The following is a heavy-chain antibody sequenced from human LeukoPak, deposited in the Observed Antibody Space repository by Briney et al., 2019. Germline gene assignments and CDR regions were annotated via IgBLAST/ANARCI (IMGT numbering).Heavy chain of an antibody. J-gene: IGHJ4*02. CDR3: ARVKDSGPDDY. V-gene: IGHV3-66*01. CDR2: IYSGGST. D-gene: IGHD3-10*01. Sequence: GGSLRLSCAASGFTVSSNYMSWVRHAPGKGLEWVSVIYSGGSTYYADSVKGRFTISRDNSKNTLYLQMNSLRAEDTAVYYCARVKDSGPDDYWGQGTLVTVSS. CDR1: GFTVSSNY.